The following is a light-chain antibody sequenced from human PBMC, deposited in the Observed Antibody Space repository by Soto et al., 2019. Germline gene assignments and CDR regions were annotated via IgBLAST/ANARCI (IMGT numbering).Light chain of an antibody. J-gene: IGLJ1*01. V-gene: IGLV2-14*03. CDR1: SSDVGAYNF. Sequence: QSALTQPASVSGSPGQSITISCTGTSSDVGAYNFVSWYQQHPGKVPKLMMFDVSSRPSGVSDRVSGSKSGNTASLTISGLQAADEGDYYCSSYTSSSTHVFGSGTKLTVL. CDR2: DVS. CDR3: SSYTSSSTHV.